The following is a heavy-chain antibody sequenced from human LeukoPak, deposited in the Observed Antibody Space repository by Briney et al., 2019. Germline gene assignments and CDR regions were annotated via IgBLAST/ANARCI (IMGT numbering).Heavy chain of an antibody. CDR3: ARDSGSYRLGY. D-gene: IGHD1-26*01. J-gene: IGHJ4*02. V-gene: IGHV3-53*01. Sequence: GGSLRLSCAASGFTVSSNYMSWVRQAPGKGLEWVSVIYSGGSTYYADSVKGRFTISRDNSKNTLYLQMNSLRAEDTAVYYCARDSGSYRLGYWGQGTLVTVSS. CDR1: GFTVSSNY. CDR2: IYSGGST.